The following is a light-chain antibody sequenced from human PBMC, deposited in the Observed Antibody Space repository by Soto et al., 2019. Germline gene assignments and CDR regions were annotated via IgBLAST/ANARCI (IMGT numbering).Light chain of an antibody. Sequence: EIVMTQSPATLSVSPGERATLSCRASQSVSSNLAWYQHKCGQAPRLLIYGASTRATGIPARFSGSGSGTEFTLTISSLQSEDFAVYYCQQYDTWPPYTFGQGTKLEIK. J-gene: IGKJ2*01. CDR3: QQYDTWPPYT. V-gene: IGKV3-15*01. CDR1: QSVSSN. CDR2: GAS.